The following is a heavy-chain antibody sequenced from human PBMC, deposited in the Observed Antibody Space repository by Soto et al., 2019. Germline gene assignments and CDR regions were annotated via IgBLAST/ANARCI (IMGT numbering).Heavy chain of an antibody. J-gene: IGHJ4*02. CDR3: ARTLYGDNVDY. V-gene: IGHV1-8*01. Sequence: WXXQATGQGLEWMGWMNPNSGNTGYAQKFQGRVTMTRNTSISTAYMELSSLRSEDTAVYYCARTLYGDNVDYWGQGTLVTVSS. D-gene: IGHD4-17*01. CDR2: MNPNSGNT.